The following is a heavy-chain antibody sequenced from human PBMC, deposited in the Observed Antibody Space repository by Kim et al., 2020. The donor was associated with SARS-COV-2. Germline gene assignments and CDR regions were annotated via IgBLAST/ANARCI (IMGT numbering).Heavy chain of an antibody. V-gene: IGHV3-9*01. Sequence: GGSLRLSCAASGFTFDGYAMHWVRQAPGKGLELVSGISWNSNSIAHAGSVKGRFTISRDNAKNSLYLQMHSLRAEDTALYYCARDKSKWPNSGFDIWGQGTMVTVSS. CDR1: GFTFDGYA. CDR3: ARDKSKWPNSGFDI. D-gene: IGHD6-19*01. CDR2: ISWNSNSI. J-gene: IGHJ3*02.